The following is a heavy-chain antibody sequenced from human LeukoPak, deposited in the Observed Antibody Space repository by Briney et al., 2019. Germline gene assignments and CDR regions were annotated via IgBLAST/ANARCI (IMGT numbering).Heavy chain of an antibody. CDR3: AKDQSRVRAPGKNWFDP. D-gene: IGHD3-10*01. V-gene: IGHV3-23*01. CDR1: GFTFSSYA. J-gene: IGHJ5*02. CDR2: ISGSGGST. Sequence: PGGSLRLSCAASGFTFSSYAMSWVRQAPGKGLEWVSAISGSGGSTYYADSVKGRFTISRDNSKNTLYLQMNSRIADDTAVYYCAKDQSRVRAPGKNWFDPWGQGTLVTVSA.